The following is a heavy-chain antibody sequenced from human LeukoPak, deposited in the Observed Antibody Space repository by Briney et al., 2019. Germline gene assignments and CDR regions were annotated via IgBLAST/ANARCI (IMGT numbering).Heavy chain of an antibody. CDR2: MNPNSGKT. CDR3: ASGSYVWGSYRYRGFDP. D-gene: IGHD3-16*02. J-gene: IGHJ5*02. CDR1: GYTFTSYD. Sequence: ASVKVSCKASGYTFTSYDINWVRQATGQGLEWMGWMNPNSGKTGYEQKFQGRGTMTRNPSITTAYMELSSLRSEDTAVYYCASGSYVWGSYRYRGFDPWGQGTLVTVSS. V-gene: IGHV1-8*01.